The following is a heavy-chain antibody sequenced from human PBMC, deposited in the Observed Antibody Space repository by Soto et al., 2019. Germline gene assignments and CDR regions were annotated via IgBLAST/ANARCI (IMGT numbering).Heavy chain of an antibody. CDR3: VKNSGWFNT. Sequence: VQLLQSGGGLVQPGGSLTLSCAASGFTFGTTDMSWVRQAPGEGLEWVSTIDGSGGITYYADSVKGRFTISRDNSRNTVYLQMNSRRGDDTALYYRVKNSGWFNTWGQGALVTVSS. J-gene: IGHJ5*02. CDR1: GFTFGTTD. V-gene: IGHV3-23*01. D-gene: IGHD3-10*01. CDR2: IDGSGGIT.